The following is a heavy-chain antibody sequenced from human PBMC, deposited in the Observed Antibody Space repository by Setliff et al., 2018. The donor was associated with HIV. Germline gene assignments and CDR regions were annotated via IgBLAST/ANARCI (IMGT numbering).Heavy chain of an antibody. J-gene: IGHJ6*03. CDR1: GDSLSDYY. D-gene: IGHD3-22*01. CDR2: IYYSGSS. Sequence: SETLSLTCTVSGDSLSDYYWSWIRQSPGKGLEWIGYIYYSGSSSYKPSLKSRVTMSIDTPRNEFSLRLSAVTAADTAVYYCARGAFDTSDYYSNSYYVYIDVWGKGTTVTVSS. CDR3: ARGAFDTSDYYSNSYYVYIDV. V-gene: IGHV4-59*01.